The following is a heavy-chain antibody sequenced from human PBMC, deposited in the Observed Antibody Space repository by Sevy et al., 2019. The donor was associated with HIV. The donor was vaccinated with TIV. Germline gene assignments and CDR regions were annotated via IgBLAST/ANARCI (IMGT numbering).Heavy chain of an antibody. Sequence: GGSLRLSCAASGFTFSSYWMSWVRQAPGKGLEWVANIKQDGSEKYYVDSVKGRFTISRDNAKNSLYLQMNSLRAEDTAVYCWAGGGGGGEDYYGMDVWGQGTTVTVSS. CDR3: AGGGGGGEDYYGMDV. J-gene: IGHJ6*02. D-gene: IGHD2-21*01. CDR1: GFTFSSYW. V-gene: IGHV3-7*04. CDR2: IKQDGSEK.